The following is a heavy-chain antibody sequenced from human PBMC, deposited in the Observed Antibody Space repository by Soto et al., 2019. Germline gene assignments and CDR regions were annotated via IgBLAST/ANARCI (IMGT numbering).Heavy chain of an antibody. Sequence: QVQLVESGGGVVQPGRSLRLSCAASGFTFSSYAMHWVRQAPGKGLEWVAVISYDGSNKYYADSVKGRFTISRDNSKNTLYLQMNSLRAEDPAVYYCARDLGGSYYIDYWGQGTLVTVSS. J-gene: IGHJ4*02. D-gene: IGHD1-26*01. V-gene: IGHV3-30-3*01. CDR1: GFTFSSYA. CDR3: ARDLGGSYYIDY. CDR2: ISYDGSNK.